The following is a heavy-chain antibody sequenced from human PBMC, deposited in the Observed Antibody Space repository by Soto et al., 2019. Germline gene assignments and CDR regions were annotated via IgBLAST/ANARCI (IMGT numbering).Heavy chain of an antibody. V-gene: IGHV1-69*13. Sequence: GASVKVSCKASGGTFSSYAISWVQQAPGQGLEWMGGIIPIFGTANYAQKFQGRVTITADESTSTAYMELSSLRSEDTAVYYCAGSGYSSSSSSAPEWKLVWFDPWGQGTLVTVSS. J-gene: IGHJ5*02. D-gene: IGHD6-6*01. CDR1: GGTFSSYA. CDR3: AGSGYSSSSSSAPEWKLVWFDP. CDR2: IIPIFGTA.